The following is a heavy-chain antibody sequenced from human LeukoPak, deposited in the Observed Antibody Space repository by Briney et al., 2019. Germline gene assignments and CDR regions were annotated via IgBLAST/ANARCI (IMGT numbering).Heavy chain of an antibody. J-gene: IGHJ1*01. CDR1: GYTFTTYS. D-gene: IGHD2-2*01. CDR3: ATATQPRGYFLH. CDR2: ISVNNGGT. V-gene: IGHV1-18*01. Sequence: ASVKVTCKASGYTFTTYSLAWVRQAPGQSLEWMGWISVNNGGTNYAQSFQDRVTLTRDTSTNTAYLELRSLRSDDTAIIYCATATQPRGYFLHWGQGTLVTVSS.